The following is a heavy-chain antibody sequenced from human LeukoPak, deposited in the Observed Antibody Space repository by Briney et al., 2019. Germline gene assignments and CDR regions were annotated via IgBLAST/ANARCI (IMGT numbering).Heavy chain of an antibody. V-gene: IGHV1-2*02. J-gene: IGHJ4*02. CDR3: ARARIAAAGGGFDY. D-gene: IGHD6-13*01. CDR1: GYTSTGYY. CDR2: INPNSGGT. Sequence: ASVKVSCKASGYTSTGYYMHWVRQAPGQGLEWMGWINPNSGGTNYAQKFQGRVTMTRDTSISTAYMELSRLRSDDTAVYYCARARIAAAGGGFDYWGQGTLVTVSS.